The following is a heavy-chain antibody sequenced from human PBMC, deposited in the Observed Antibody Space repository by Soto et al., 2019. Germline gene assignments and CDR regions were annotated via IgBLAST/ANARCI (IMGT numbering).Heavy chain of an antibody. CDR1: GFTFSSYW. Sequence: QPGGSLRLSCAASGFTFSSYWMHWVRQAPGKGLVWVSRIKSNGGSTYYANSVKGRFTISRDNSKNTLYLQMGSLRAEDMAVYYCARDRYSSGWSYFDYWGQGTLVTVSS. CDR3: ARDRYSSGWSYFDY. J-gene: IGHJ4*02. V-gene: IGHV3-64*01. D-gene: IGHD6-19*01. CDR2: IKSNGGST.